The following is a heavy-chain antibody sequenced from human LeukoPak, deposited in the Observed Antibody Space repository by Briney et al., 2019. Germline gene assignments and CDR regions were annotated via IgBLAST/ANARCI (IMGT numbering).Heavy chain of an antibody. J-gene: IGHJ4*02. CDR2: ISRSGSAI. D-gene: IGHD6-6*01. Sequence: GGSLRLSCTVSGFTFSTYSMNWVRQAPGKGLEDIAYISRSGSAIHYADSVKGRFTISRDNVKNSLYLQMNSLRAEDTAVYYCAREIGEFSSSGNIAYWGQGTLVTVSS. V-gene: IGHV3-48*01. CDR1: GFTFSTYS. CDR3: AREIGEFSSSGNIAY.